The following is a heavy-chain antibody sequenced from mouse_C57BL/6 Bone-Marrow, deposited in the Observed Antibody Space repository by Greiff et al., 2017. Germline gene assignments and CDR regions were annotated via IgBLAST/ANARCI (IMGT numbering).Heavy chain of an antibody. Sequence: QVQLKESGPGLVAPSQSLSITCTVSGFSLTSYGVDWVRQSPGKGLEWLGVIWGVGSTNYNSALKSRLSISKDNTKSQVFLKMNRLQTDDTAMYYCANDYGSSYVENFDVWGTGTTVTVSS. CDR2: IWGVGST. CDR3: ANDYGSSYVENFDV. V-gene: IGHV2-6*01. J-gene: IGHJ1*03. D-gene: IGHD1-1*01. CDR1: GFSLTSYG.